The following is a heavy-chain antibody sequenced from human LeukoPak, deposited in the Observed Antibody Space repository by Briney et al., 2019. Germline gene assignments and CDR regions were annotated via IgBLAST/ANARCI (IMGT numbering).Heavy chain of an antibody. D-gene: IGHD3-22*01. CDR1: GFTFSSYA. Sequence: AGGPLRLSCAASGFTFSSYAMSWVRQAPGKGLEWVSAISGSGGSTYYADSVNGRFTISRDYSKNTLYLQMSSLRAEDTAVYYCAKPYSSAYLGYFDYWGQGTLVTVSS. J-gene: IGHJ4*02. CDR3: AKPYSSAYLGYFDY. CDR2: ISGSGGST. V-gene: IGHV3-23*01.